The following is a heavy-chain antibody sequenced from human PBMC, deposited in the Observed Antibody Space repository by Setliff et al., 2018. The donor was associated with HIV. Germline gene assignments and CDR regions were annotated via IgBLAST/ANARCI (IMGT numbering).Heavy chain of an antibody. CDR2: INPNSGSI. D-gene: IGHD5-18*01. V-gene: IGHV1-46*01. Sequence: ASVKVSCKASGYTFTGYYMHWVRQAPGQGLEWMGIINPNSGSINYAQSYQGRVTTTRDTSTSTVYMELSSLKFEDTAVYYCARGGRFTGGYSYGSDYFEYWGQGTLVTVSS. J-gene: IGHJ4*02. CDR1: GYTFTGYY. CDR3: ARGGRFTGGYSYGSDYFEY.